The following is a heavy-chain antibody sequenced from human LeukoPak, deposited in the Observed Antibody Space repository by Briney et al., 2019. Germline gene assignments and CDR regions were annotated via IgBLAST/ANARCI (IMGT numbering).Heavy chain of an antibody. V-gene: IGHV3-74*01. CDR3: ARGGVDY. CDR1: GFTFNTYG. Sequence: GGTLRLSCAASGFTFNTYGMSWVRQAPGKGLVWVSRINSDGSATNYADSVKGRFTISRDNTKNTVYLLMNSLRAEDTAVYYCARGGVDYWGQGTLVTVSS. J-gene: IGHJ4*02. CDR2: INSDGSAT.